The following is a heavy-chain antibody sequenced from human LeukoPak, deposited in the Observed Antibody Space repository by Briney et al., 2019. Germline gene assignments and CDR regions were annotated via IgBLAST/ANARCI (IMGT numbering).Heavy chain of an antibody. CDR2: IYTSGST. CDR3: ARHPFSGWDYYYYMDV. J-gene: IGHJ6*03. V-gene: IGHV4-4*07. Sequence: SSETLSLTCTVSGGSISSYYWSWIRQPAGKGLEWIGRIYTSGSTNYNPSLKSRVTMSVDTSKNQFSLKLSSVTAADTAVYYCARHPFSGWDYYYYMDVWGKGTTVTISS. D-gene: IGHD6-19*01. CDR1: GGSISSYY.